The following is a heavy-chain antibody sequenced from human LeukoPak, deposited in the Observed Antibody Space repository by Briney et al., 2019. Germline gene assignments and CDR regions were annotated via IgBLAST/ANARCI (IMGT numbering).Heavy chain of an antibody. CDR1: GGTFSSYA. D-gene: IGHD6-13*01. J-gene: IGHJ4*02. CDR2: IIPIFGTA. CDR3: ARGEGIAAAGTLDY. V-gene: IGHV1-69*13. Sequence: SVKVSCKASGGTFSSYAISWVRQAPGQGLEWMGGIIPIFGTANYAQKFQGRVTITADESTSTAYMELSSLRSEDTAVYYCARGEGIAAAGTLDYWGQGTLVTVSS.